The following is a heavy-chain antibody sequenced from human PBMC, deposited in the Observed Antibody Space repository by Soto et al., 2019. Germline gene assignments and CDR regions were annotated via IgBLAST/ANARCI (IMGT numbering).Heavy chain of an antibody. CDR2: ISYDGSNK. Sequence: GGSLRLSCAASGFTFSGYGMHWVRQAPGKGLEWVAVISYDGSNKYYADSVKGRFTISRDNSKNTLYLQMNSLRAEDTAVYYCAKDRGNYGYWGQGTLVTVSS. V-gene: IGHV3-30*18. CDR1: GFTFSGYG. CDR3: AKDRGNYGY. J-gene: IGHJ4*02. D-gene: IGHD3-10*01.